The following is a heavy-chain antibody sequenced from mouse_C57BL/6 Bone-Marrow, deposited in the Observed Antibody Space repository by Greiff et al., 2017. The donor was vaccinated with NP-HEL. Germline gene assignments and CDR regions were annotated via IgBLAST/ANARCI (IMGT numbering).Heavy chain of an antibody. Sequence: VQLQQPGAELVRPGTSVKLSCKASGYTFTSYWMHWVKQRPGQGLEWIGVIDPSDSYTNYNQKFKGKATLTVDTSSSTAYMQLSSLTSEDSAVYYCARGSTTVVAEPNFDYWGQGTTLTVSS. CDR3: ARGSTTVVAEPNFDY. J-gene: IGHJ2*01. CDR1: GYTFTSYW. V-gene: IGHV1-59*01. D-gene: IGHD1-1*01. CDR2: IDPSDSYT.